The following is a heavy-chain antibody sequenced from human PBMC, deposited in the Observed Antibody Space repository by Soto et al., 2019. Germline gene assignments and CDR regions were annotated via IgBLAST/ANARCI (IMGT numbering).Heavy chain of an antibody. CDR2: IIPIFGTA. V-gene: IGHV1-69*06. J-gene: IGHJ6*02. Sequence: GASVKVSCKASGGTFSSYAISWVRQAPGQGLEWMGGIIPIFGTANYAQKFQGRVTITADKSTSTAYMELSSLRSEDTAVYYCARDHGSSYYYSMDVWGQGTTVTVSS. CDR1: GGTFSSYA. D-gene: IGHD6-6*01. CDR3: ARDHGSSYYYSMDV.